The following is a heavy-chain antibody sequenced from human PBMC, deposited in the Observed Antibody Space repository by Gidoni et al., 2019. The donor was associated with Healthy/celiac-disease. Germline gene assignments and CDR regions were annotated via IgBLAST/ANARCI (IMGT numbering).Heavy chain of an antibody. Sequence: QVQLVESGGGVVQPGRSLRLSCAASGFTFSSYGMHWVRQAPGKGLEWVAFIWYDGINKYYADSVKGRFTISRDNSKNTLYLQMNSLRAEDTAVYYCARVFVAVAGSDAFDIWGQGTMVTVSS. D-gene: IGHD6-19*01. CDR2: IWYDGINK. CDR3: ARVFVAVAGSDAFDI. CDR1: GFTFSSYG. J-gene: IGHJ3*02. V-gene: IGHV3-33*01.